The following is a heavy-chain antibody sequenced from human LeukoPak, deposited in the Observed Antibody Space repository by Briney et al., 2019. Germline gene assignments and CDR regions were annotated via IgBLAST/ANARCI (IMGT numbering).Heavy chain of an antibody. Sequence: GGSLRLSCAASGFTFSNYAMSWVRQAPGKGLEWVSYISSSGSTIYYADSVKGRFTISRDNAKNSLYLQMNSLRAEDTAVYYCARDLGVLFGMATPIWGQGTLVTVSS. CDR3: ARDLGVLFGMATPI. D-gene: IGHD5-24*01. CDR2: ISSSGSTI. V-gene: IGHV3-11*04. J-gene: IGHJ4*02. CDR1: GFTFSNYA.